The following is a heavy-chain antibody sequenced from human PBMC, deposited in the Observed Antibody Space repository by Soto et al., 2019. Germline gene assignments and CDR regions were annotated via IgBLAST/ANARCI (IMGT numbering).Heavy chain of an antibody. CDR2: IFSSGST. J-gene: IGHJ4*02. CDR3: AREGSYSAYNFAHGIQLWSFDF. V-gene: IGHV4-4*07. Sequence: PSETLSLTCTFSGGSINTFYWSCFRQPSGNGLEWIGRIFSSGSTSFNPSLESRVAMSVDTSKNHFSLNLSSVTAADMAVYYCAREGSYSAYNFAHGIQLWSFDFWGQGALVTVSS. D-gene: IGHD5-12*01. CDR1: GGSINTFY.